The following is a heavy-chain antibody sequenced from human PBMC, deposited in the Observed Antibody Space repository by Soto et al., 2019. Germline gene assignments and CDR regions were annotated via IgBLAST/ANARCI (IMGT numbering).Heavy chain of an antibody. CDR1: CGSCGGFD. D-gene: IGHD1-26*01. J-gene: IGHJ6*02. CDR3: ARVSTYGMDL. Sequence: SETLCLSWGVDCGSCGGFDWSWLRQPPGKGLEWIGEINHSGSTNYNPSLKSRVTISVDTSKNQFSLKLSSVTAADTAVYFCARVSTYGMDLWGQGTTVTVPS. V-gene: IGHV4-34*01. CDR2: INHSGST.